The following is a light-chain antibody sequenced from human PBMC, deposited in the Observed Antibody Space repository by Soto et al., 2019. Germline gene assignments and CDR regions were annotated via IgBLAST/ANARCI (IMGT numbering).Light chain of an antibody. V-gene: IGLV2-14*03. CDR2: DVT. J-gene: IGLJ1*01. CDR1: SSDVGGYNY. Sequence: QSALTQPASVSGSPGQSITISCTGTSSDVGGYNYVSWYQQHPGQAPKLIIYDVTNRPSGISNRFSGSKSGNTASLTISGLQAEDEADYYCCSYAGSPYVFGTGTKLTVL. CDR3: CSYAGSPYV.